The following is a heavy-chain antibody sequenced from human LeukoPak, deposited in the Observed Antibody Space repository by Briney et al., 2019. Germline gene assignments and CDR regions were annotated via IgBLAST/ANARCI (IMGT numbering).Heavy chain of an antibody. CDR3: AKYGSGSYYNGLF. V-gene: IGHV3-48*02. D-gene: IGHD3-10*01. CDR1: GFTFSSYT. Sequence: AGGSLRLSCAASGFTFSSYTMNWVRQAPGKGLEWVSYISSSSSAIYYADSVKGRFTISRDISKSTLYLQMNSLRDEDTAIYYCAKYGSGSYYNGLFWGQGTLVTVSS. CDR2: ISSSSSAI. J-gene: IGHJ4*02.